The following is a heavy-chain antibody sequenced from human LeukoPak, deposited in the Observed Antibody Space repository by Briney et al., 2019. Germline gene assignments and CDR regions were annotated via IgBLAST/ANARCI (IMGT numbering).Heavy chain of an antibody. D-gene: IGHD3-22*01. CDR2: LYWDDNK. Sequence: SGPTLPNPTQPLTLTCTFSGFSLRTFGVGVAWIRQPPGKALEWLPLLYWDDNKRYSSFLKSRPTITKDTSKNQVVLTLTNMDPVDTATYYCAQVDIRGYSPFHFWGQGILVTVSS. V-gene: IGHV2-5*02. J-gene: IGHJ4*02. CDR3: AQVDIRGYSPFHF. CDR1: GFSLRTFGVG.